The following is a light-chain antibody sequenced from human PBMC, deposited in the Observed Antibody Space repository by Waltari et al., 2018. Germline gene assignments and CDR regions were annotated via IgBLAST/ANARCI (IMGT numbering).Light chain of an antibody. CDR3: AAWDHSLSTWV. Sequence: QSVLTQPPSASGTPGQRVSISCSGSSSSIGSNFVYWYQQLPGTAPKLLIYRNDPRPAGVPDRVSGSKSGTSASLAISGLRSEDEADYSCAAWDHSLSTWVFGGGTRLTVL. V-gene: IGLV1-47*01. CDR1: SSSIGSNF. CDR2: RND. J-gene: IGLJ3*02.